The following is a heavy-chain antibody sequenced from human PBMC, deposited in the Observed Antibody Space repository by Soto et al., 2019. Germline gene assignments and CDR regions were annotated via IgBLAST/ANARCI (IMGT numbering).Heavy chain of an antibody. CDR1: GGSISSGDYY. CDR2: IYYSGST. V-gene: IGHV4-30-4*01. J-gene: IGHJ4*02. Sequence: QVQLQASGPGLVKPSQTLSLTCTVSGGSISSGDYYWSWIRQPPGKGLEWLGYIYYSGSTYYNPSLQSRVSISVGTSKHQFSLQLISVTAADTAVYYCVRECDYWGQGTLVTVSS. CDR3: VRECDY.